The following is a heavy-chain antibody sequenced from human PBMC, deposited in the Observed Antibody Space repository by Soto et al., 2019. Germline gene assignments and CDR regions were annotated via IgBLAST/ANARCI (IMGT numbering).Heavy chain of an antibody. J-gene: IGHJ5*02. CDR2: IKPISDIT. Sequence: SVKVSCKASGDTFGRFTINWVRQAPGQGLEWMGGIKPISDITNYAQRFQGRVTFTADASTSTVCLELSSLRSEDTAMYYCARDPSTINKLIGVWFDPWGQGTLVTVSS. D-gene: IGHD4-4*01. CDR1: GDTFGRFT. CDR3: ARDPSTINKLIGVWFDP. V-gene: IGHV1-69*13.